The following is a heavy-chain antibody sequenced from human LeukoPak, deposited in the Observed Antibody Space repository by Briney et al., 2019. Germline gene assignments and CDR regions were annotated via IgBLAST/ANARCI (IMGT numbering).Heavy chain of an antibody. D-gene: IGHD1-26*01. CDR3: ASKFSLGNWFDP. Sequence: SVKGRFTISRDNAKNSLYLQMNSLRAADTAVYYCASKFSLGNWFDPWGQGTLVTVSS. V-gene: IGHV3-21*01. J-gene: IGHJ5*02.